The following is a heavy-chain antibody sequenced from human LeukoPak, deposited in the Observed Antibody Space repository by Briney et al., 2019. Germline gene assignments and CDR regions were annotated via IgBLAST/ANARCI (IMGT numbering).Heavy chain of an antibody. Sequence: VQPGGSLRLSCTAPGFSLSNYAMSWVRQAPGKGLEWVSSLSRTGGATFYADSVKGRFTISRGNSKNTLYLQMTRLSAGDTAVYYCSCSGYYLENYFDHWGQGALVTVSS. CDR3: SCSGYYLENYFDH. V-gene: IGHV3-23*01. J-gene: IGHJ4*02. CDR1: GFSLSNYA. CDR2: LSRTGGAT. D-gene: IGHD3-22*01.